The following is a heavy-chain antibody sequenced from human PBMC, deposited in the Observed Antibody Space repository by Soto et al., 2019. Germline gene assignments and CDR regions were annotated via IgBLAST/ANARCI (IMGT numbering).Heavy chain of an antibody. CDR3: AKNVVYDSSGYCDY. J-gene: IGHJ4*02. CDR1: GFTFSSYA. D-gene: IGHD3-22*01. Sequence: VGSLRLSCAASGFTFSSYAMHWVRQAPGKGLEWVAVISYDGSNKYYADSVKGRFTMSRDNSKNTLYLQMNSLRAEDTAVYYCAKNVVYDSSGYCDYWGQRTLVTVSS. V-gene: IGHV3-30*18. CDR2: ISYDGSNK.